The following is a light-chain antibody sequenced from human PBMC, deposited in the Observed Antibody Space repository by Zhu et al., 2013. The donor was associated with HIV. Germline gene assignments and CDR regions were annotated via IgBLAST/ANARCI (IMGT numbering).Light chain of an antibody. CDR1: QTVSYKH. V-gene: IGKV3-20*01. CDR3: QQYGSSPLT. Sequence: EVVLMQSPGTLSLSPGERATLSCRASQTVSYKHIAWYQQKPGQAPRLLIYGASSRAPGIPDRFSGGGSGTVFTLTITGLEPEDFAVYYCQQYGSSPLTFGGGTKV. J-gene: IGKJ4*01. CDR2: GAS.